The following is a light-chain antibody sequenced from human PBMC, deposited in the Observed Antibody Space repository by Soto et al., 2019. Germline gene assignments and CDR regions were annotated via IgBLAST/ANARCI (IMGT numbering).Light chain of an antibody. Sequence: DIQMTQSPSSLSASVGDRVTITCRASQRISTYLNWYQQKPGKAPKLLIYGASTLQGGVPSRFSGSGSGTDFTLTISSLPPEDFATYYCQQSYTTSITFGQGTRLEIE. J-gene: IGKJ5*01. CDR1: QRISTY. CDR3: QQSYTTSIT. CDR2: GAS. V-gene: IGKV1-39*01.